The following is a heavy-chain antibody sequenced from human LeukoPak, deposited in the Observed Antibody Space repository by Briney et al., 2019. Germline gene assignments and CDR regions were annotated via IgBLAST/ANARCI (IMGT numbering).Heavy chain of an antibody. CDR1: GGSITNSW. D-gene: IGHD3-22*01. V-gene: IGHV4-4*07. Sequence: SETLSLTCTVSGGSITNSWWSWIRHSAGRGMQWIGRIQATGTTNYNPSLKSRVSMSLDMSTKQFSLTLSAVSVADTATYYCARIFDRDVWGKGALVTVSP. CDR2: IQATGTT. CDR3: ARIFDRDV. J-gene: IGHJ3*01.